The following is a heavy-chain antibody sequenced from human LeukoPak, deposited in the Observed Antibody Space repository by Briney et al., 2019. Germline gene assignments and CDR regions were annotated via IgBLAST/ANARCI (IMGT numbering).Heavy chain of an antibody. D-gene: IGHD2-21*02. CDR2: IYYSGST. Sequence: PGGSLRLSCEASGFTFSDYYMSWIRQPPGKGLEWIGYIYYSGSTNYNPSLKSRVTISVDTSKNQFSLKLSSVTAADTAVYYCAGHYCGGDCYSGGYFDYWGQGTLVTVSS. CDR1: GFTFSDYY. J-gene: IGHJ4*02. V-gene: IGHV4-59*08. CDR3: AGHYCGGDCYSGGYFDY.